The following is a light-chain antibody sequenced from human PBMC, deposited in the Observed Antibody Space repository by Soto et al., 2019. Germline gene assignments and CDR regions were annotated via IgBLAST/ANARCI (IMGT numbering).Light chain of an antibody. CDR1: QSVSSNY. CDR2: DAS. Sequence: EIVLTQSPDTLSLSPGERATLSCRASQSVSSNYLAWYQQKPGQAPRLLIYDASTRATGIPDRFSGSGSGTDFTLTVRRLEPEEFAVDYWQQYDTLPVTFGPGTKVDI. J-gene: IGKJ3*01. CDR3: QQYDTLPVT. V-gene: IGKV3-20*01.